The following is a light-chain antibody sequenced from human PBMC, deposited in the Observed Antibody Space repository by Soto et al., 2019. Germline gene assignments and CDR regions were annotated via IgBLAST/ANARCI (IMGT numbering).Light chain of an antibody. V-gene: IGKV1-5*03. Sequence: DIQMTQSPSTLPASVGYRVTVTFLASQSIRSWLAWYQEKPGKAPKLLIYKASLLETGVPSRFSGSGSGTEFTLTISSLQTDDFGTYYCQQYNSHPWTFGQGTKVDIK. CDR1: QSIRSW. CDR3: QQYNSHPWT. J-gene: IGKJ1*01. CDR2: KAS.